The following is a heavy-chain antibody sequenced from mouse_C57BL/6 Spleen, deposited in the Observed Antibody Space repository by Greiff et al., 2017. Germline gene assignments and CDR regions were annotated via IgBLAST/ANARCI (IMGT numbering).Heavy chain of an antibody. CDR3: SRGDDYDGGFAY. D-gene: IGHD2-4*01. CDR1: GYAFSSYW. J-gene: IGHJ3*01. Sequence: VQLQQSGAELVKPGASVKISFKASGYAFSSYWMNWVKQRPGKGLEWIGQIYPGDGDTNYNGKFKGKATLTADKSSSTAYMQLSSLTSEDSAVYFCSRGDDYDGGFAYWGQGTLVTVSA. V-gene: IGHV1-80*01. CDR2: IYPGDGDT.